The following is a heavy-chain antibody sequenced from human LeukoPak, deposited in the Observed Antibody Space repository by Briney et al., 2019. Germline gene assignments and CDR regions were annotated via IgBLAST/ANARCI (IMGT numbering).Heavy chain of an antibody. CDR1: GFTFSHFA. J-gene: IGHJ5*02. D-gene: IGHD4-11*01. CDR3: AKDAQSGFDYSNSLEH. CDR2: IWSDATNE. Sequence: GGSLILSCEASGFTFSHFAMHWVRQAPDKGLGWVAVIWSDATNEYYADSVKGRFTISRDNFKRTVSLEMNSLRAEDTAVYYCAKDAQSGFDYSNSLEHWGQGSLVIVSS. V-gene: IGHV3-33*06.